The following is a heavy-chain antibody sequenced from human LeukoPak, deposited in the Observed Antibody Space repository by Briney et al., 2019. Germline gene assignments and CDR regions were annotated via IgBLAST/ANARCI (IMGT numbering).Heavy chain of an antibody. Sequence: PSETLSLTCTVSGGSISSYYWSWIRQPAGKGLEWIGRIYTSGSTNYNPSLKSRVTMSVDTSKNQFSLKLSSVTAADTAVYYCARHGPRRIAVAGYFDYWGQGTLVTVSS. CDR2: IYTSGST. V-gene: IGHV4-4*07. CDR3: ARHGPRRIAVAGYFDY. D-gene: IGHD6-19*01. J-gene: IGHJ4*02. CDR1: GGSISSYY.